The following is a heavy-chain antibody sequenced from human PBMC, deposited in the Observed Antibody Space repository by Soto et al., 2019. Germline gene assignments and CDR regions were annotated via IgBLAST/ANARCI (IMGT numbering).Heavy chain of an antibody. CDR1: GYTFTSYY. J-gene: IGHJ6*02. V-gene: IGHV1-46*01. Sequence: ASVKVSCKASGYTFTSYYMHWVRQAPGHGLEWRGIINPSGGSTSYAQKFQGRVTMTRDTSTSTVYMELSSLSSEDTAVYYRARGPPPRVFRPTTMEYYYYYGMDVWGQGTTVTVSS. CDR3: ARGPPPRVFRPTTMEYYYYYGMDV. CDR2: INPSGGST. D-gene: IGHD5-18*01.